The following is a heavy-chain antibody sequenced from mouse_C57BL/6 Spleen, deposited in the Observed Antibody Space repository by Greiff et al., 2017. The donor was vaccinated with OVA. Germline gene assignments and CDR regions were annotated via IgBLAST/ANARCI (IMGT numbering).Heavy chain of an antibody. CDR1: GYAFSSSW. D-gene: IGHD1-1*01. Sequence: QVQLQQSGPELVKPGASVKISCKASGYAFSSSWMNWVKQRPGTGLEWIGRIYPGDGDTNYTGKFKGKATLTADKSSSTAYMQLSSLTSEDSAVYFCARETQYYYGSSSYFDYWGQGTTLTVSS. V-gene: IGHV1-82*01. J-gene: IGHJ2*01. CDR3: ARETQYYYGSSSYFDY. CDR2: IYPGDGDT.